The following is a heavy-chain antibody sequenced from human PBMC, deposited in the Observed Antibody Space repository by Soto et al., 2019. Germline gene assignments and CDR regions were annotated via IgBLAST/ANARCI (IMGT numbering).Heavy chain of an antibody. CDR2: IIPIFGTA. J-gene: IGHJ2*01. CDR1: GGTFSSYA. Sequence: QVQLVQSGAEVKQPGSSVKVSCKASGGTFSSYAISWVRQAPGQGLEWMGGIIPIFGTANYAQQFQGRVTITADESTSTVYMALSRLRSKETPVYYCARGGRGGPKWYFDLWGRGTLVTVSS. D-gene: IGHD2-15*01. CDR3: ARGGRGGPKWYFDL. V-gene: IGHV1-69*12.